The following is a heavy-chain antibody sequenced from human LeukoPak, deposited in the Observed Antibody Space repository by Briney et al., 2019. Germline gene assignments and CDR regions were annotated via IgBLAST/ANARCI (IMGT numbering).Heavy chain of an antibody. CDR3: ARDPGYCRSTTCYVRFDY. CDR1: HFTFNTYA. CDR2: ISHDGSNI. V-gene: IGHV3-30-3*01. D-gene: IGHD2-2*01. Sequence: GGSLRLSCAASHFTFNTYAMHWVRQAPGKGLEWVAFISHDGSNIYYADSVKGRFSISRDSSRNTVNLQMSSLRTEDTAVYYCARDPGYCRSTTCYVRFDYWGQGTLVTVFS. J-gene: IGHJ4*02.